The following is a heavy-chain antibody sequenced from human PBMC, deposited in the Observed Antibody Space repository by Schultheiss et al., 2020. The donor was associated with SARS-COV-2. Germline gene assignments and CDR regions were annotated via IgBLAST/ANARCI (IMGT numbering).Heavy chain of an antibody. Sequence: SETLSLTCTVSGGSISSYYWSWIRQPAGKGLEWIGRIYTSGSTNYNPSLKSRVTISVDTSKNQFSLKLSSVTAADTAVYYCARINNAMAYFDYWGQGTLVTVSS. J-gene: IGHJ4*02. CDR1: GGSISSYY. V-gene: IGHV4-4*07. CDR3: ARINNAMAYFDY. D-gene: IGHD2-2*01. CDR2: IYTSGST.